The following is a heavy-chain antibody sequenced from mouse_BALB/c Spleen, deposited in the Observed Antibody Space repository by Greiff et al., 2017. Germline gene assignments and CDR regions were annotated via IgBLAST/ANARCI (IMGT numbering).Heavy chain of an antibody. J-gene: IGHJ2*01. D-gene: IGHD4-1*01. Sequence: EVMLVESGGGLVQPGGSRKLSCAASGFTFSSFGMHWVRQAPEKGLEWVAYISSGSSNIYYADTVKGRSTISRDNPKNTLCLQMTSLRSEDTAMYYCARGDWDYFDYWGQGTTLTVSS. CDR3: ARGDWDYFDY. CDR2: ISSGSSNI. CDR1: GFTFSSFG. V-gene: IGHV5-17*02.